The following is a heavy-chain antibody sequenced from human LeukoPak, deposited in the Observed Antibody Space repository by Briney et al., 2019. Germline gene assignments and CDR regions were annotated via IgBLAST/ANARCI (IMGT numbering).Heavy chain of an antibody. Sequence: PGGSLRLSCAASGFTFSSYVMNWVRQAPGKGLEWVSVIYSGGSTYYADSVKGRFTISRDNSKNTLYLQMNSLRAEDTAVYYCARALRYYYDSSGYLDYWGQGTLVTVSS. CDR1: GFTFSSYV. CDR3: ARALRYYYDSSGYLDY. V-gene: IGHV3-53*01. J-gene: IGHJ4*02. D-gene: IGHD3-22*01. CDR2: IYSGGST.